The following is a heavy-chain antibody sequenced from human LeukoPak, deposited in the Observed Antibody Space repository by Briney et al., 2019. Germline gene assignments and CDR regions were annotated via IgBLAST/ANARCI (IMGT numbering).Heavy chain of an antibody. CDR1: GGSISSGGYY. Sequence: SQTLSLTCTVSGGSISSGGYYWSWIRQHPGKALEWIGYIYYSGSTYYNPSLKSRVTISVDTSKNQFSLKLSSVTAADTAVYYCARVPATSYYGMDVWGQGTTVTVSS. V-gene: IGHV4-31*03. CDR2: IYYSGST. J-gene: IGHJ6*02. CDR3: ARVPATSYYGMDV.